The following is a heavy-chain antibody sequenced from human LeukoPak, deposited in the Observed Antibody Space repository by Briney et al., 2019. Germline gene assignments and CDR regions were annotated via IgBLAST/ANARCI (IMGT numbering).Heavy chain of an antibody. CDR3: AKDREYSSGHTLDY. Sequence: GGSLRLSCAASGFTFTTYAMSWVRQAPGKGLEWVSGFSGSGGSTYYADSVKGRFTISRDTSKNTLFLQMNSLRAEDTAVYYCAKDREYSSGHTLDYWGQGTLVTVSS. CDR1: GFTFTTYA. J-gene: IGHJ4*02. V-gene: IGHV3-23*01. CDR2: FSGSGGST. D-gene: IGHD5-18*01.